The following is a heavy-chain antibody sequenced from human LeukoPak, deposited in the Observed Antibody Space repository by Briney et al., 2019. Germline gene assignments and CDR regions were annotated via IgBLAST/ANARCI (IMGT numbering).Heavy chain of an antibody. CDR2: INAGNGNT. CDR3: ARAKSSGYFLASGFDY. Sequence: PGESLKVSCKASGYTFTSYAMHWVRQAPGQRLEWMGWINAGNGNTKYSQEFQGRVTITRDTSASTAYMELSSLRSEDMAVYYCARAKSSGYFLASGFDYWGQGTRVTVSS. V-gene: IGHV1-3*03. J-gene: IGHJ4*02. CDR1: GYTFTSYA. D-gene: IGHD3-22*01.